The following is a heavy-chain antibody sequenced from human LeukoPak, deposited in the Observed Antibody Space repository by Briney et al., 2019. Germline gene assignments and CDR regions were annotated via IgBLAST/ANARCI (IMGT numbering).Heavy chain of an antibody. V-gene: IGHV4-30-2*01. Sequence: SETLSLTCTVSGGSISSGGYSWSWIRQPPGKGLEWIGYIYHSGSTYYNPSLKSRVTISVDRSKNQFSLKLSSVTAADTAVYYCARENLYTIFGVVIIRDWFDPWGQGTLVTVSS. CDR2: IYHSGST. J-gene: IGHJ5*02. D-gene: IGHD3-3*01. CDR1: GGSISSGGYS. CDR3: ARENLYTIFGVVIIRDWFDP.